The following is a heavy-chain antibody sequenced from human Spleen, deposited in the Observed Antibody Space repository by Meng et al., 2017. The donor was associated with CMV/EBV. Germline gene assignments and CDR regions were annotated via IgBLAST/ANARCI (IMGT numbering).Heavy chain of an antibody. V-gene: IGHV3-21*05. CDR3: AGFGVTITNGLDV. CDR1: GFTFRSYS. D-gene: IGHD3-3*01. CDR2: IDRSSSYM. J-gene: IGHJ6*02. Sequence: GESLKISCAASGFTFRSYSMNWIRQAPGKGPEWVSFIDRSSSYMYYADSVKGRFTISRDNGKNTLYLQISSLRVEDTAVYYCAGFGVTITNGLDVWGQGTTVTVSS.